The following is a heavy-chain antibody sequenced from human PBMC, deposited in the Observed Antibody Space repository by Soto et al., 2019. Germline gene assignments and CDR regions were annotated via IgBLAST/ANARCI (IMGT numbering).Heavy chain of an antibody. V-gene: IGHV1-46*01. J-gene: IGHJ5*02. D-gene: IGHD6-6*01. CDR2: INPSGGST. CDR1: GYTFTSYY. Sequence: QVQLVQSGAEVKKPGASVKVSCKASGYTFTSYYMHWVRQAPGQGLEWMGIINPSGGSTSYAQKFQVRVTMTRDTSTSTVYMELSSLRSEDTVVYYCARDLQYSSSPAGFDPWGQGTLVTVSS. CDR3: ARDLQYSSSPAGFDP.